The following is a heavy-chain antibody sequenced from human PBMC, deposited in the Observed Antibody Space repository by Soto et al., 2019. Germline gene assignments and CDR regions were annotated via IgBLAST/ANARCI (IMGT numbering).Heavy chain of an antibody. CDR1: GFTFSSYS. J-gene: IGHJ4*02. D-gene: IGHD3-16*02. Sequence: GGSLRLSCAASGFTFSSYSMNWVRQAPGKGLEWVSSISSSSSYIYYADSVKGRFTISRDNAKNSLYLQMNSLKAEDTAVYYCASAPHLGELSLAHAYWGQGTLVTVSS. CDR3: ASAPHLGELSLAHAY. V-gene: IGHV3-21*01. CDR2: ISSSSSYI.